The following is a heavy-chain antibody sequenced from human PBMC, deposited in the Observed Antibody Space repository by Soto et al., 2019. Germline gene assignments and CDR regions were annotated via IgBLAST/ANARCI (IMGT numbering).Heavy chain of an antibody. D-gene: IGHD5-18*01. V-gene: IGHV1-18*01. Sequence: QAQLVQSGAEVMKPGASVKVSCKASGYTFYSHSISWVRQAPGQGLERMGRINGDYGNTQYAQKFRGRVTMTTDTSTTTVYMELTNLRSDDTAVYYCARCIQGDYYYGMDVWGQGTTVTVSS. CDR2: INGDYGNT. J-gene: IGHJ6*02. CDR1: GYTFYSHS. CDR3: ARCIQGDYYYGMDV.